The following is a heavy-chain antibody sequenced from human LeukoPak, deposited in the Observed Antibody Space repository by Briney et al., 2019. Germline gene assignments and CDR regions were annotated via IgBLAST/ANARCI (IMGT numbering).Heavy chain of an antibody. J-gene: IGHJ6*03. CDR2: TIPLFGTT. CDR3: ARGSWDDVGYYYYYMDV. Sequence: SVKVSCKASGGSFSSHAVGWVRQAPGQGLEWLGGTIPLFGTTRYAQKFQGRVTITTDESTRTAYMDLSSLTSEDTAVYYCARGSWDDVGYYYYYMDVWGKGSTVTVSS. V-gene: IGHV1-69*05. CDR1: GGSFSSHA. D-gene: IGHD1-1*01.